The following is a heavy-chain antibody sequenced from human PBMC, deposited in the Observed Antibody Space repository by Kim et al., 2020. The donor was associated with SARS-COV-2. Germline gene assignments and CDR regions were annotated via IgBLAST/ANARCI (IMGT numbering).Heavy chain of an antibody. CDR2: ISSSSSTI. CDR1: GFTFSSYS. Sequence: GGSLRLSCAASGFTFSSYSMNWVRQAPGKGLEWVSYISSSSSTIYYADSVKDRFTISRDNAKNSLYLQMNSLRDEDTAVYYCANIGRFLEWYGTDYWGQGTLVTVSS. J-gene: IGHJ4*02. D-gene: IGHD3-3*01. V-gene: IGHV3-48*02. CDR3: ANIGRFLEWYGTDY.